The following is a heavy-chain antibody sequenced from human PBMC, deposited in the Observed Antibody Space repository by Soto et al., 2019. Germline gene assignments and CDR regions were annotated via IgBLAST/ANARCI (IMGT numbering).Heavy chain of an antibody. Sequence: SLRLSCAASGFTFYNYAMTWVRQAPGKGLEWVSGISGDGTRTYYGDSVKGRFTISRDNSKNTVFLQMNSLRAEDTALYYCVKDLRPNRGWFGPWGQGTRVTVSS. D-gene: IGHD3-3*01. J-gene: IGHJ5*02. CDR3: VKDLRPNRGWFGP. CDR2: ISGDGTRT. V-gene: IGHV3-23*01. CDR1: GFTFYNYA.